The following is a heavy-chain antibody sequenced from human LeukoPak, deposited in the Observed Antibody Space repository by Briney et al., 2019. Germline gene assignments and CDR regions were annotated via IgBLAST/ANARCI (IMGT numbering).Heavy chain of an antibody. CDR2: IHDSGST. V-gene: IGHV4-30-4*01. J-gene: IGHJ5*02. Sequence: SETLSLTCTVSGASISSGDYHWNWVRQPPGKGLEWIGFIHDSGSTYYNPSLKSRVSISRDMSKNQLSLMLSSVTAADTAVYYCARGFGAGNYYYGWFDPWGQGTLVSVSS. CDR3: ARGFGAGNYYYGWFDP. D-gene: IGHD3-10*01. CDR1: GASISSGDYH.